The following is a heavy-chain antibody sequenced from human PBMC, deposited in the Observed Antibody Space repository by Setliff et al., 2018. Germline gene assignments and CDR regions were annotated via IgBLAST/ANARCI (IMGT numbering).Heavy chain of an antibody. Sequence: GESLKISCKGSGYSFTSYWIGWVRQMPGKGLEWMGIIYPGDSDTRYSPSFQGQVTIPADKSISTAYLQWSSLKASDTAMYYCARQARGYYYDSSGYYRASPGYYYMDVWGKGTTVTVSS. J-gene: IGHJ6*03. CDR1: GYSFTSYW. CDR3: ARQARGYYYDSSGYYRASPGYYYMDV. V-gene: IGHV5-51*01. D-gene: IGHD3-22*01. CDR2: IYPGDSDT.